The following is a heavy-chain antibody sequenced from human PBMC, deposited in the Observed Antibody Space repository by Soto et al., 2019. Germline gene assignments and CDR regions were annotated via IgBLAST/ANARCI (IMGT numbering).Heavy chain of an antibody. J-gene: IGHJ4*02. Sequence: TFNDDYMGWIRQAPGKGLEWVSFISSSLTYVKYADSVKGRFTISRDNAKDSLSLQMNSLRAEDTAVYYCVRTYYYDGGSYHFDFWGQGTPVTVSS. CDR1: TFNDDY. D-gene: IGHD3-22*01. CDR2: ISSSLTYV. V-gene: IGHV3-11*03. CDR3: VRTYYYDGGSYHFDF.